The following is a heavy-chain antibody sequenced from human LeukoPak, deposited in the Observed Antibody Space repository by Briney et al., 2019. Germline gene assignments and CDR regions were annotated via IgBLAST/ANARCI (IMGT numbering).Heavy chain of an antibody. CDR1: GFMFSSNW. CDR3: AKEGRSLQTY. D-gene: IGHD5-24*01. Sequence: PGGSLRLSCAASGFMFSSNWMSWVRLAPGKGLEWVANIKEDGTETYYVDSVKGRFTISRDNAKNSLYLQMNSLRVEDTAVYYCAKEGRSLQTYWGLGTLVTASS. CDR2: IKEDGTET. V-gene: IGHV3-7*03. J-gene: IGHJ4*02.